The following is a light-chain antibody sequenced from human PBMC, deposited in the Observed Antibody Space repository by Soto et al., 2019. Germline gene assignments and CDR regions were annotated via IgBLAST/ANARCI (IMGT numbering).Light chain of an antibody. V-gene: IGKV1-27*01. CDR3: QKYNSAPYT. J-gene: IGKJ4*01. CDR1: QGISNS. Sequence: DIQMTQSPSSLSASVGDRVTITCRASQGISNSLAWYHQKPGKVPKLLIYAASTSKSGVTSRFSGSGSVTVFPLTISSLQPEDFAKYCCQKYNSAPYTIGGGTKVQMK. CDR2: AAS.